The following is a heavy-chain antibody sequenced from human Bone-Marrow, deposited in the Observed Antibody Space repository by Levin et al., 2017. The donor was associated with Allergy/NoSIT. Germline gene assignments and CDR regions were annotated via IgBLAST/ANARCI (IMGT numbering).Heavy chain of an antibody. CDR2: ISSSSSTI. D-gene: IGHD3-16*02. J-gene: IGHJ4*02. CDR1: GFTFSSYS. Sequence: GGSLRLSCAASGFTFSSYSMNWVRQAPGKGLEWVSYISSSSSTIYYADSVKGRFTISRDNGKNSLYLQMNSLRAEDTAVYYCARGGMITFGGVTVYWGQGTLVTVSS. CDR3: ARGGMITFGGVTVY. V-gene: IGHV3-48*01.